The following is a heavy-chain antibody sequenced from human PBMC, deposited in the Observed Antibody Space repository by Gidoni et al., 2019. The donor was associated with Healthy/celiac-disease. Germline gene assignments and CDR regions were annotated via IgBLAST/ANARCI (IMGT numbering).Heavy chain of an antibody. CDR3: AKAPRDMGGCSSTSCPNWFDP. CDR1: GFTFSSYG. V-gene: IGHV3-30*02. D-gene: IGHD2-2*01. J-gene: IGHJ5*02. Sequence: QVQLVESGGGVVQPGGSLRLSFAASGFTFSSYGMHWFRQAPGKGLEWVEFIRYDGSNKYYADSGKGRFTIYRDNSKNTLYLQMNSLRAEDTAVDYCAKAPRDMGGCSSTSCPNWFDPWGQGTLVTVSS. CDR2: IRYDGSNK.